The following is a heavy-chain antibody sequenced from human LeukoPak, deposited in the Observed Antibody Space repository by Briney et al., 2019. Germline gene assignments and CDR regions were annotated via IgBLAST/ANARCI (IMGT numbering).Heavy chain of an antibody. D-gene: IGHD3-22*01. CDR3: ARRDYYDTSGYTFDY. J-gene: IGHJ4*02. Sequence: PSETLSLTCAVSGGSISSSRYYWGWIRQPPGKGLEWIGSIYYSGSTYYNPSLKSRVTISVDTSKKQFSPKLSSVTAADTAVYYCARRDYYDTSGYTFDYWGQGTLVTVSS. V-gene: IGHV4-39*01. CDR1: GGSISSSRYY. CDR2: IYYSGST.